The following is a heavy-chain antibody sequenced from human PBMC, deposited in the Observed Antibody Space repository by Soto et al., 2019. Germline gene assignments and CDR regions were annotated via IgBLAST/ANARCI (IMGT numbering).Heavy chain of an antibody. V-gene: IGHV1-18*04. J-gene: IGHJ6*02. CDR3: ARDKPQQIVGYNYYYGMDV. D-gene: IGHD6-6*01. CDR1: GYTFTSFG. Sequence: QLHLVQSGAEVKKPGASVKVSCTASGYTFTSFGVSWVRQVPGQGLEWMGWISGYTGDTDYAQKFQGRVTMTTDRYTSTAYMEVRSLRSDDRAVYYCARDKPQQIVGYNYYYGMDVWGQGTTVTVSS. CDR2: ISGYTGDT.